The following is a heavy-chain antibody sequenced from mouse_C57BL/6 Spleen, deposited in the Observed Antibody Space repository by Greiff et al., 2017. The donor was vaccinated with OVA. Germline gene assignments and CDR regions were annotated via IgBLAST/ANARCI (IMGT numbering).Heavy chain of an antibody. CDR3: AKKGGGTGNFDV. CDR1: GFSLTSYG. Sequence: VKLMESGPGLVQPSQSLSITCTVSGFSLTSYGVHWVRQSPGKGLEWLGVIWRGGSTDYNAAFMSRLSITKDNSKSQVFFKMNSLQADDTAIYYCAKKGGGTGNFDVWGTGTTVTVSS. D-gene: IGHD1-1*02. V-gene: IGHV2-5*01. CDR2: IWRGGST. J-gene: IGHJ1*03.